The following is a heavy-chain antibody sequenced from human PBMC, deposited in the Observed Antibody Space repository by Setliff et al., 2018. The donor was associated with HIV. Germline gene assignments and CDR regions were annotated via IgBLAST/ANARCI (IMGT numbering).Heavy chain of an antibody. CDR3: AKDDGSYWGNYFDS. J-gene: IGHJ4*02. CDR1: GFTFSGSA. Sequence: GGSLRLSCAASGFTFSGSALHWVRQAPGKGLEWVAVIWFDGRSKYYADSVKGRFTISRDNSKNTLYLQMNSLRVEDTALYYCAKDDGSYWGNYFDSWGQGTLVTVSS. CDR2: IWFDGRSK. D-gene: IGHD1-26*01. V-gene: IGHV3-33*03.